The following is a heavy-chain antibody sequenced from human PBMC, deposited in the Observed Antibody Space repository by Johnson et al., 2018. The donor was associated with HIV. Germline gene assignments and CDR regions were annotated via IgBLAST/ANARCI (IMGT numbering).Heavy chain of an antibody. CDR2: INWSGGIT. J-gene: IGHJ3*02. V-gene: IGHV3-20*04. CDR1: GFTFDDYA. D-gene: IGHD3-9*01. Sequence: VQLVESGGGVVRPGGSLRLSCAASGFTFDDYAMNWVRQAPGKRLEWVSSINWSGGITAYADSVKGRFTISRDNAKNSLYLQMNSLRAEDTAVYYCARAPSRLRYFDWSEDAFDIWGQGTMVTVSS. CDR3: ARAPSRLRYFDWSEDAFDI.